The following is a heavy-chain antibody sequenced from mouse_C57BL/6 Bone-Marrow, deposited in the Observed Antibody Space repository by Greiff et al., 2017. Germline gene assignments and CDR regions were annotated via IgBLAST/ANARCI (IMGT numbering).Heavy chain of an antibody. D-gene: IGHD4-1*01. CDR3: ARESNWDYFDY. Sequence: VQLQQPGAELVMPGASVKLSCKASGYTFTSYWMHWVKQRPGQGLEWIGEIDPSDSYTNYNQKFKGKSTLTVDKSSSTAYMHLSSLTSEDSAVYYCARESNWDYFDYWGQGTTLTVSS. V-gene: IGHV1-69*01. CDR2: IDPSDSYT. CDR1: GYTFTSYW. J-gene: IGHJ2*01.